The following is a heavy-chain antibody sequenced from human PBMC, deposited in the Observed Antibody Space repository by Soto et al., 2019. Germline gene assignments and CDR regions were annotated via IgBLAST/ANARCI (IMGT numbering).Heavy chain of an antibody. CDR1: GYSSIGYY. Sequence: VASVKVSCKAAGYSSIGYYMHWVRQSPGQGLEWMGWINPKSGVTNYAQKFQGRVTMTRDTSITTAYMELSSLRSDDTAVYYCARGHLNSSDSCGQGILVTL. J-gene: IGHJ5*01. CDR3: ARGHLNSSDS. V-gene: IGHV1-2*02. CDR2: INPKSGVT.